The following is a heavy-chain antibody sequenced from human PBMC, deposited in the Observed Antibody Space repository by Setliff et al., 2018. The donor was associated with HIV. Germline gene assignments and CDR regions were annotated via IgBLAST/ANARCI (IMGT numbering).Heavy chain of an antibody. CDR2: INSASGGT. CDR1: GYTFTGSF. V-gene: IGHV1-2*02. J-gene: IGHJ3*02. CDR3: ARDYLHVFDI. Sequence: ASVKVSCKSSGYTFTGSFIHWVGQAPGQGLEWMGWINSASGGTNYAQNFQGRVTVTRDTSINTAYVELNSLKSDGTAVYYCARDYLHVFDIWGQGTMVTVSS.